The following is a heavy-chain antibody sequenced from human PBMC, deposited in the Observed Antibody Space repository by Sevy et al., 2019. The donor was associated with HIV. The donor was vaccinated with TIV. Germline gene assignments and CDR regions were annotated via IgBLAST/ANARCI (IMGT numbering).Heavy chain of an antibody. J-gene: IGHJ4*02. CDR3: AREERSGTTTSFDY. Sequence: GGSLRLSCAASGFTFSDYGMHWVRQAPGKGLEWVAVIWSDGSNKYYGDSVKGRFTIYRDSSKNKLFLQMNSLRVDDTAVYYCAREERSGTTTSFDYWGQGALVTVSS. CDR2: IWSDGSNK. V-gene: IGHV3-33*01. D-gene: IGHD1-7*01. CDR1: GFTFSDYG.